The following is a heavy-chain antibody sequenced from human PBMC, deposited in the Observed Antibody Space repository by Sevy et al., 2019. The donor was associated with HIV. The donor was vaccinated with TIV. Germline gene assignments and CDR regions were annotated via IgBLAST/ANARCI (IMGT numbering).Heavy chain of an antibody. V-gene: IGHV3-30*18. CDR2: ISSDGSDK. CDR1: EFTFSRYG. D-gene: IGHD3-10*01. CDR3: AKDISRSYYYGMDV. Sequence: GGSLRLSCAASEFTFSRYGMHWVRQAPGKGLEWVAVISSDGSDKYNADSVKGRFTISRDNSKNTRYLQMNSLRAEDTAVYYCAKDISRSYYYGMDVWGQGTTVTVSS. J-gene: IGHJ6*02.